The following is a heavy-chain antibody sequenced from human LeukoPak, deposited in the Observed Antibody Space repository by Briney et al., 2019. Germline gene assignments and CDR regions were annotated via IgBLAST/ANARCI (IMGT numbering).Heavy chain of an antibody. J-gene: IGHJ4*02. Sequence: ASVTVSCKASGYTFTGYYMHWVRQAPGQGLEWMGWINPNSGGTNYAQKFQGRVTMTGDTSISTAYMELNRLRSDDTAVYYCARDAGYSSSYFDYWGQGTLVTVSS. CDR3: ARDAGYSSSYFDY. V-gene: IGHV1-2*02. CDR1: GYTFTGYY. CDR2: INPNSGGT. D-gene: IGHD6-13*01.